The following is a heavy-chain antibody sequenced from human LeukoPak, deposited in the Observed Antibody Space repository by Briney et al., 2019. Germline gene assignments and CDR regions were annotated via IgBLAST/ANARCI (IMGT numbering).Heavy chain of an antibody. CDR2: IIPIFGTA. J-gene: IGHJ4*02. Sequence: GASVKVSCKASGGTFSSYAISWVRQAPGQGLEWMGGIIPIFGTANYAQKFQGRVTITADESTSTAYMELSSLRSEDTAVYYCAISPTRVRGVPGGPGERYYFDYWGQGTLVTVSS. V-gene: IGHV1-69*13. D-gene: IGHD3-10*01. CDR3: AISPTRVRGVPGGPGERYYFDY. CDR1: GGTFSSYA.